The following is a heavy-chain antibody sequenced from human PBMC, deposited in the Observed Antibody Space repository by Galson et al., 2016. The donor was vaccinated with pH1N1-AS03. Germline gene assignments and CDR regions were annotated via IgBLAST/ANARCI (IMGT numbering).Heavy chain of an antibody. Sequence: ETLSLTCGVSGASIKSFFWSWIRQSPGKGLEWMGNIYGAGITNYNPSFKSRLTLSLDTSKHQFSLNLKSVTAADTAVYYCARHTQWLVRAPFDIWGQGTTVTVSS. CDR2: IYGAGIT. CDR1: GASIKSFF. J-gene: IGHJ3*02. CDR3: ARHTQWLVRAPFDI. V-gene: IGHV4-59*08. D-gene: IGHD6-19*01.